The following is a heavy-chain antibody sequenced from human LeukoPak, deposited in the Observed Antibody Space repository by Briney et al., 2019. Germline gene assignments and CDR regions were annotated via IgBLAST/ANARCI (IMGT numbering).Heavy chain of an antibody. J-gene: IGHJ4*02. CDR1: GFTFNTFW. Sequence: PGGSLRLSCAASGFTFNTFWMAWVRQAPGKGLEWVANIKQAASTKHFADSVKGRLTISRDNTKNSLYLQLNSLRAEDTAVYYCARDVTGSLDYWGQGTLVTVSS. CDR2: IKQAASTK. CDR3: ARDVTGSLDY. D-gene: IGHD3-10*01. V-gene: IGHV3-7*01.